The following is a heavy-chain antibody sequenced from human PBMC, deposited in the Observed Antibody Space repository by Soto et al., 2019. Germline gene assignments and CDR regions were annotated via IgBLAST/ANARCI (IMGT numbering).Heavy chain of an antibody. J-gene: IGHJ4*02. Sequence: SETLSLTCRVTGASVSNEMYYWPGIRQPPVKGLEWITYMVPTGTTTYNPTLKGRLTLSLVLPNNHAALTAPSVPAADTAVYYCAREIKFVDRSRRAHFGFWSQGALDTVS. D-gene: IGHD3-16*01. V-gene: IGHV4-61*03. CDR1: GASVSNEMYY. CDR2: MVPTGTT. CDR3: AREIKFVDRSRRAHFGF.